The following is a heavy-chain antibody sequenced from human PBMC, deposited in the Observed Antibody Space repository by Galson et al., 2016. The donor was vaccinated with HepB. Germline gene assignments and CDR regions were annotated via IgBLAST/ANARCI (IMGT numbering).Heavy chain of an antibody. V-gene: IGHV2-5*02. Sequence: PALVKPTQTLTLTCSFSGFSLSSAGVGVGWIRQPPRKALQWLAIIYWDDDKRYRPSLKSRLTITKDTSENQVVLTMTNMDPVDTATYYCAHSGKNFRGELPLLAWGQGTLVTVSS. CDR3: AHSGKNFRGELPLLA. D-gene: IGHD3-16*01. CDR1: GFSLSSAGVG. J-gene: IGHJ5*02. CDR2: IYWDDDK.